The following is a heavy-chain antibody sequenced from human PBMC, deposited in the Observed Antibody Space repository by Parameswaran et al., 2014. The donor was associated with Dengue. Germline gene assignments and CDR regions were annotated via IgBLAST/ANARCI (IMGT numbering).Heavy chain of an antibody. D-gene: IGHD1-26*01. V-gene: IGHV4-34*01. CDR3: ARGQRFLPRGGSYFFYWFDP. Sequence: VRQAPGKGLEWIGEINHSGSTNYNPSLKSRVTISVDTSKNQFSLKLSSVTAADTAVYYCARGQRFLPRGGSYFFYWFDPWGQGTLVTVSS. CDR2: INHSGST. J-gene: IGHJ5*02.